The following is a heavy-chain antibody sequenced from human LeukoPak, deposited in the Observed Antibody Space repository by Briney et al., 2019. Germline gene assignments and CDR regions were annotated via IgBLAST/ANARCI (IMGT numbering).Heavy chain of an antibody. D-gene: IGHD3-3*01. CDR1: GFTFSSYG. Sequence: GGSLRLSCAASGFTFSSYGMHWVRQAPGKGLEWVAFIRYDGSNKYYADSVKGRFTISRDNSKNTLYLQMNSLRAEDTAVYYCARNPSSPSYYDFWSGYPRHFDYWGQGTLVTVSS. CDR2: IRYDGSNK. V-gene: IGHV3-30*02. CDR3: ARNPSSPSYYDFWSGYPRHFDY. J-gene: IGHJ4*02.